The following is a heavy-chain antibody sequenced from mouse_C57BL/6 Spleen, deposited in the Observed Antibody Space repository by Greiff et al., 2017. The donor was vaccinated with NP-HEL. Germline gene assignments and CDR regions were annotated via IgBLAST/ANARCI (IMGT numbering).Heavy chain of an antibody. CDR3: ARERGDDYDAMDY. CDR2: ISYDGSN. J-gene: IGHJ4*01. Sequence: ESGPGLVKPSQSLSLTCSVTGYSITSGYYWNWIRQFPGNKLEWMGYISYDGSNNYNPSLKNRISITRDTSKNQFFLKLNSVTTEDTATYYCARERGDDYDAMDYWGQGTSVTVSS. V-gene: IGHV3-6*01. CDR1: GYSITSGYY.